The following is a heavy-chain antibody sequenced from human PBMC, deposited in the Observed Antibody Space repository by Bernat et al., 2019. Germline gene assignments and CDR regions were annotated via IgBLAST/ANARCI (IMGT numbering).Heavy chain of an antibody. Sequence: EVQLLESGGGLVQPGGSLRISCEASGFSFSSYAMSWVRQAPGKGLEWVSSISGSGDATYYADSVKGRFTVSGDNSKNTLYLQMNSLRVDDTAVYYCARDVRGSGNYGWFDHWGQGTLVTVST. CDR3: ARDVRGSGNYGWFDH. D-gene: IGHD3-10*01. V-gene: IGHV3-23*01. CDR1: GFSFSSYA. CDR2: ISGSGDAT. J-gene: IGHJ5*02.